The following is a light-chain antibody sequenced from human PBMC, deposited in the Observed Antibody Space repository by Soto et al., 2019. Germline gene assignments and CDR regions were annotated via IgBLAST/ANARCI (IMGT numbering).Light chain of an antibody. CDR1: QDISTW. J-gene: IGKJ5*01. Sequence: DIQMTQSPSSVSASVGDRVTITCRASQDISTWLAWYQEKPGKAPKFVIFAAPTLQSGAPSRFSGSGSWKDFTPTISSLLPEDFATYYCQQANSFPITFGQGTRLEIK. V-gene: IGKV1-12*01. CDR2: AAP. CDR3: QQANSFPIT.